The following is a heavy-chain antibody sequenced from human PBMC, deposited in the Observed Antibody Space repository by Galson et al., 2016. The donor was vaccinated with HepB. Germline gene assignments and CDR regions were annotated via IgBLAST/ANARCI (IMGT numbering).Heavy chain of an antibody. J-gene: IGHJ4*02. CDR3: AKDGGYTYALGY. CDR1: GFTFSTSA. D-gene: IGHD5-18*01. V-gene: IGHV3-30-3*01. CDR2: ISSDGSNQ. Sequence: SLRLSCAASGFTFSTSAVHWVRQAPGKGLEWVAVISSDGSNQFYADSVMGRFTISRDNSKDTLYLQMNSLRAEDTAVYYCAKDGGYTYALGYWGRGTLVTVSS.